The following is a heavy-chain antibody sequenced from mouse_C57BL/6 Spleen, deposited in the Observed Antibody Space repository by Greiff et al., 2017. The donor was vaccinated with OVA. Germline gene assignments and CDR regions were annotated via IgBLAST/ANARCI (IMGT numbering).Heavy chain of an antibody. CDR1: GFTFSDYY. D-gene: IGHD1-1*01. V-gene: IGHV5-16*01. CDR2: INYDGSST. Sequence: VKVVESEGGLVQPGSSMKLSCTASGFTFSDYYMAWVRQVPEKGLEWVANINYDGSSTYYLDSLKSRFIISRDNAKNILYLQMSSLKSEDTATYYCAREYYYGSSYYAMDYWGQGTSVTVSS. CDR3: AREYYYGSSYYAMDY. J-gene: IGHJ4*01.